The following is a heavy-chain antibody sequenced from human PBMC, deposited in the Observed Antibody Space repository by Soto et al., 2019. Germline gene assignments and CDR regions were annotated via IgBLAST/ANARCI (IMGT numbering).Heavy chain of an antibody. D-gene: IGHD3-22*01. CDR1: GGSISSYY. J-gene: IGHJ4*02. V-gene: IGHV4-4*07. CDR2: IYSSGTT. Sequence: XETLSLTCTVAGGSISSYYWSWIRQPAEKGLEWIGRIYSSGTTNYNPSLKSRVTMSVDTSKNQFSLKLSSVTAADTAVYYCARDVVNYYDSSGYFDYWGQGTLVTVSS. CDR3: ARDVVNYYDSSGYFDY.